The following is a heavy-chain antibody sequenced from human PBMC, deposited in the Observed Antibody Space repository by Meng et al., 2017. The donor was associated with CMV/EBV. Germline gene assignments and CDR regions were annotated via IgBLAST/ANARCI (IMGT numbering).Heavy chain of an antibody. V-gene: IGHV4-39*07. J-gene: IGHJ6*02. D-gene: IGHD1-26*01. CDR1: GGSISSSSYY. CDR3: AREGMVGYYYYYGMDV. CDR2: IYYSGST. Sequence: SETLSLTCTVSGGSISSSSYYWSWIRQPPGKGLEWIGSIYYSGSTYYNPSLKSRVTISVDTSKNQFSLKLGSVTAADTAVYYCAREGMVGYYYYYGMDVWGQGTTVTVSS.